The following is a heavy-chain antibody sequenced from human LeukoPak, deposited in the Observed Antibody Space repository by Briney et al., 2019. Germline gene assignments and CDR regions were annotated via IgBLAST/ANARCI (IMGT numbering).Heavy chain of an antibody. CDR2: INHSGYT. CDR1: GVSFDDYY. Sequence: PSETLSLTCAVSGVSFDDYYWSWVRQTPGKGLEWLGEINHSGYTNDSPSLKSRVTLSIDTSNKQFSLNLRSVTVADAGIYCCTRMTTGHDYWGQGTLVTVSS. J-gene: IGHJ4*02. CDR3: TRMTTGHDY. D-gene: IGHD4-17*01. V-gene: IGHV4-34*01.